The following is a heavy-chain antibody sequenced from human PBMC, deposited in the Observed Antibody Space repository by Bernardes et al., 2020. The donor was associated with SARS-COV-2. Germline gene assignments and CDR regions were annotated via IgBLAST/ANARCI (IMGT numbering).Heavy chain of an antibody. J-gene: IGHJ4*02. CDR1: GFTFSSYW. D-gene: IGHD4-17*01. CDR2: IQSGGYT. V-gene: IGHV3-53*01. Sequence: GGSLRLSCAASGFTFSSYWMHWVRQAPGKGLEWGSVIQSGGYTNYADSVKGRFTVSRDTSENTVSLQMNSLRAEDTAVYYCARGLRWAFDYWGQGTLVSVSS. CDR3: ARGLRWAFDY.